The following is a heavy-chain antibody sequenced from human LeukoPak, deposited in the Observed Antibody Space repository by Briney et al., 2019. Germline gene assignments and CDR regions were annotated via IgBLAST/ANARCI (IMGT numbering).Heavy chain of an antibody. V-gene: IGHV3-23*01. D-gene: IGHD2-8*01. Sequence: GGSLRLSCAASGFSFNSYAMSWVRQAAGKGLEWVSGIDNSGHSTYYADSVKGRFTISRDNSKNTLYLPMNSLRAEDMAVYYCAKDFGNCINGVCYGTPFDFWGQGTLVTVSS. J-gene: IGHJ4*02. CDR3: AKDFGNCINGVCYGTPFDF. CDR1: GFSFNSYA. CDR2: IDNSGHST.